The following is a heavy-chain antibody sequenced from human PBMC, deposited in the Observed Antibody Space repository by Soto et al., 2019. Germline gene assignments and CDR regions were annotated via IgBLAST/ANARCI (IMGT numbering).Heavy chain of an antibody. J-gene: IGHJ5*02. CDR2: VFYTGST. CDR1: GGSIGSYH. V-gene: IGHV4-59*01. CDR3: ARSYSGTFYGYDT. D-gene: IGHD1-26*01. Sequence: SETLSLTCTVSGGSIGSYHWSWIRQSPGKGLEWIGYVFYTGSTKYNPALKRRVTISVDTSKNQFSLKLSSVSAVDTGLYYCARSYSGTFYGYDTWGQGILVTVSA.